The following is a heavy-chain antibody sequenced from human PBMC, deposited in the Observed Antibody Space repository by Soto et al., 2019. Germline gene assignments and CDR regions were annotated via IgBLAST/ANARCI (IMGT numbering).Heavy chain of an antibody. J-gene: IGHJ6*02. CDR3: AGEVVPAAKGSLDYYYYGMDV. CDR1: GGSVSSGSYY. Sequence: QVQLQESGPGLVKPSETLSLTCTVSGGSVSSGSYYWSWIRQPPGKGLEWIGYIYYSGSTNYNPSLKSRVTISVDTSKNQFSLKLSSVTAADTAVYYCAGEVVPAAKGSLDYYYYGMDVWGQGTTVTVSS. V-gene: IGHV4-61*01. CDR2: IYYSGST. D-gene: IGHD2-2*01.